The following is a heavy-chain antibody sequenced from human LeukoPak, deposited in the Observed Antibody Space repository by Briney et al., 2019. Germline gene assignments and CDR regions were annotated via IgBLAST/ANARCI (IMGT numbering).Heavy chain of an antibody. CDR1: GFTFSDYW. D-gene: IGHD6-6*01. CDR3: ARRGGSSSRRSPIDY. V-gene: IGHV3-7*01. CDR2: IKQDGSQR. J-gene: IGHJ4*02. Sequence: GSLRLFCTASGFTFSDYWMTWVRQAPGKGPEWVANIKQDGSQRYYVDSVRGRFTISRDNAKNSLFLQMNGLRAEDTAVHYCARRGGSSSRRSPIDYWGQGTLVTVSS.